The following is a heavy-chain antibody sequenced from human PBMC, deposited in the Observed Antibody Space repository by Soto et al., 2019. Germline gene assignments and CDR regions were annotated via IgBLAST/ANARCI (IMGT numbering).Heavy chain of an antibody. CDR3: AKDHDILTGPFDY. D-gene: IGHD3-9*01. V-gene: IGHV3-30*18. CDR1: GFIFSSYG. Sequence: PGGSLRLSCAASGFIFSSYGMHWVRQAPGKGLEWVAVISYDASNKYYADSVKGRFTISRDNSKNTLYLQMNSLRAEDTAVYYCAKDHDILTGPFDYWGQGTLVTVSS. CDR2: ISYDASNK. J-gene: IGHJ4*02.